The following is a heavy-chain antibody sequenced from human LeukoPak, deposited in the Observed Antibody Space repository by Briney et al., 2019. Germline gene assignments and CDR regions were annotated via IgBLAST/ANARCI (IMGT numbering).Heavy chain of an antibody. CDR1: GFTFSDYY. CDR2: ISSSGSTI. Sequence: TGGSLRLSCAASGFTFSDYYMSWIRQAPGKGLEWVSYISSSGSTIYYADSVKGRFTISRDNAKNSLYLHMNSLRAEDTAVYYCARDPGEDYYDSSGYPKGAVLWGQGTLVTVSS. D-gene: IGHD3-22*01. J-gene: IGHJ4*02. V-gene: IGHV3-11*04. CDR3: ARDPGEDYYDSSGYPKGAVL.